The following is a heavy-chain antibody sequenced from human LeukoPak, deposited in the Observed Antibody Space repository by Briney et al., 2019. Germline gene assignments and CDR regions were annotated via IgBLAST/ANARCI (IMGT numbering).Heavy chain of an antibody. CDR3: ARNELQQHIDY. V-gene: IGHV4-31*03. Sequence: SETLSLTCTVSGGSISSGGYYWSWIRQHPGKGLEWIGYIYYSGSTYYNPSLKSRVTISADTSKNQFSLKLSSVTAADTAVYYCARNELQQHIDYWGQGTLVTVSS. CDR1: GGSISSGGYY. J-gene: IGHJ4*02. D-gene: IGHD1/OR15-1a*01. CDR2: IYYSGST.